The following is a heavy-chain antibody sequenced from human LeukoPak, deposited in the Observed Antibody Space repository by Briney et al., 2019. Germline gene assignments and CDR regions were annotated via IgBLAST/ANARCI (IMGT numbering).Heavy chain of an antibody. Sequence: GGSLRLSCAASGFPFSNHGMHWVRQAPGKGLEWVAVISYDGRNKYYADSVKGRFTISRDNARNSLYLQMNSLRAEDTAVYYCARPRYCSGGGCYFYLDHWGQGTLVTVSS. V-gene: IGHV3-30*03. J-gene: IGHJ4*02. CDR1: GFPFSNHG. CDR2: ISYDGRNK. D-gene: IGHD2-15*01. CDR3: ARPRYCSGGGCYFYLDH.